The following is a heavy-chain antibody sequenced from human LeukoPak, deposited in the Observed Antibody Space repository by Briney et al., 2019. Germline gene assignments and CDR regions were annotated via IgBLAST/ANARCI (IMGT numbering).Heavy chain of an antibody. J-gene: IGHJ4*02. D-gene: IGHD3-10*01. CDR1: GYTFTSYG. V-gene: IGHV1-18*01. CDR3: ARAPLHYYGSGSYYAY. CDR2: ISAYNGNT. Sequence: GASVKVSCKASGYTFTSYGISWVRQAPGQGLEWMGWISAYNGNTNYAQKLQGRVTMTTDTSTSTAYMELRSLRSDDTAVYYCARAPLHYYGSGSYYAYWGQGTLVTVSS.